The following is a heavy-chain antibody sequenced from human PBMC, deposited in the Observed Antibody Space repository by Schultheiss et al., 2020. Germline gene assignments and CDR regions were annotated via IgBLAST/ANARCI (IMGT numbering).Heavy chain of an antibody. CDR3: AGSGQWLRSFSDY. CDR1: GFTFSDYY. V-gene: IGHV3-11*01. CDR2: ISSSGSTI. Sequence: GGSLRLSCAASGFTFSDYYMSWIRQAPGKGLEWVSYISSSGSTIYYADSVKGRFTISRDNAKNSLYLQMNSLRAEDTAVYYCAGSGQWLRSFSDYWGQGTLVTVSS. D-gene: IGHD5-12*01. J-gene: IGHJ4*02.